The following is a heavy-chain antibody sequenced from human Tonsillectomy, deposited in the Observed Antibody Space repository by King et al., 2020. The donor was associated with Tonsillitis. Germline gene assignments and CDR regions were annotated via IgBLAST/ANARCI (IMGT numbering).Heavy chain of an antibody. CDR3: TTAGIVVVTPIPGY. CDR2: IKSKTDGGTT. V-gene: IGHV3-15*01. D-gene: IGHD2-21*02. Sequence: VQLVESGGGLVKPGGSLRLSCAASGFTFSNAWMSWVRQAPGKGLEWVGRIKSKTDGGTTDYAAPVKGRFTISRDESKNTLYLQLNSLKTEDTAVYYCTTAGIVVVTPIPGYWGQGTLVTVSS. J-gene: IGHJ4*02. CDR1: GFTFSNAW.